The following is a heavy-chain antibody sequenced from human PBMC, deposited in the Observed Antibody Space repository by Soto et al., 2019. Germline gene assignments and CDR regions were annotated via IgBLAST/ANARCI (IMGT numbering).Heavy chain of an antibody. CDR3: ARGSSKGFLEWSAPGYYYYYMDV. D-gene: IGHD3-3*01. CDR2: INHSGST. CDR1: GGSFSGYY. J-gene: IGHJ6*03. V-gene: IGHV4-34*01. Sequence: NPSETLSLTCAVYGGSFSGYYWSWIRQPPGKGLEWIGEINHSGSTNYNPSLKSRVTISVDTSKNQFSLKLSSVTAADTAVYYCARGSSKGFLEWSAPGYYYYYMDVWGKGTTVTVSS.